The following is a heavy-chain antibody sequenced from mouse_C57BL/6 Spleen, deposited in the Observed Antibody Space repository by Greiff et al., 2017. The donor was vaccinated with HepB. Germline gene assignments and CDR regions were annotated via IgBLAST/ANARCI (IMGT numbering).Heavy chain of an antibody. V-gene: IGHV1-81*01. D-gene: IGHD2-4*01. J-gene: IGHJ3*01. CDR1: GYTFTSYG. Sequence: QVHVKQSGAELARPGASVKLSCKASGYTFTSYGISWVKQRTGQGLEWIGEIYPRSGNNYYNEKFKGKATLTADKSSSTAYMELRSLTSEDSAVYFCARDDSWFAYWGQGTLVTVSA. CDR2: IYPRSGNN. CDR3: ARDDSWFAY.